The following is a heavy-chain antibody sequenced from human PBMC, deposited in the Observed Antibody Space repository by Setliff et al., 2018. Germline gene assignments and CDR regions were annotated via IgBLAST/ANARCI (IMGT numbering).Heavy chain of an antibody. D-gene: IGHD6-19*01. J-gene: IGHJ3*02. CDR3: ARQAVAGSDAFDI. CDR2: IYPAESDT. V-gene: IGHV5-51*01. CDR1: GYTFTNYW. Sequence: PGESLKISCKGSGYTFTNYWIGWVRQMPGKGLEWMGIIYPAESDTTSSPSFQGHVSMSVDKSISTAYLQWNSLKASDTAMYYCARQAVAGSDAFDIWGQGTMVTVSS.